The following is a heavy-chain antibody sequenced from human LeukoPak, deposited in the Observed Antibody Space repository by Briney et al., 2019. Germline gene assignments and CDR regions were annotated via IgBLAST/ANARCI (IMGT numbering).Heavy chain of an antibody. J-gene: IGHJ4*02. V-gene: IGHV1-69*13. CDR1: GGTFSSYA. CDR2: IIPIFGTA. Sequence: ASVTVSCKASGGTFSSYAISWVRQAPGQGLEWMGGIIPIFGTANYAQKFQGRVTITADESTSTAYMELSSLRSEDTAVYYCARDVEVGATGYFDYWGQGTLVTVSS. D-gene: IGHD1-26*01. CDR3: ARDVEVGATGYFDY.